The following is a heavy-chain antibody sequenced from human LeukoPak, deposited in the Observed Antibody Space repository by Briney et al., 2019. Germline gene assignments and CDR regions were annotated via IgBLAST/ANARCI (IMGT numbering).Heavy chain of an antibody. CDR1: GYTFTSYY. CDR3: ANSGRVRGVPFDY. D-gene: IGHD3-10*01. Sequence: WASVKVSCKASGYTFTSYYMHWVRQAPGQGLEWMGIINPSGGSTSYAQKFHGRVTMTRDTSTSTVYMELSSLRSEDTAVYYCANSGRVRGVPFDYWGQGTLVTVSS. CDR2: INPSGGST. V-gene: IGHV1-46*01. J-gene: IGHJ4*02.